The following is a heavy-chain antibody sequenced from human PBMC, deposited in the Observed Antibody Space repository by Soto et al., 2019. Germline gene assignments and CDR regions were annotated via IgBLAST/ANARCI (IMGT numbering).Heavy chain of an antibody. Sequence: HPGGSLRLSCAASGFTFNNYAMTWIRQAPGKGLEWVSAITNGGGSTYYADSVRGRFTISRDNSKNTLYLQMNSLRAEDTAVYYCARHEGSCTGNKCYFAYWGQGALVTVSS. V-gene: IGHV3-23*01. D-gene: IGHD2-8*02. CDR1: GFTFNNYA. CDR2: ITNGGGST. J-gene: IGHJ4*02. CDR3: ARHEGSCTGNKCYFAY.